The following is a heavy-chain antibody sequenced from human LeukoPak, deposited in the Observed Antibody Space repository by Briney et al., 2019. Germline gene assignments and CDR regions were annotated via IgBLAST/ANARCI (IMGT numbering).Heavy chain of an antibody. CDR2: ISGSGGST. CDR1: GFTFSSYA. V-gene: IGHV3-23*01. Sequence: PGGSLRLPCAASGFTFSSYAMSWVRQAPGKGLEWVSAISGSGGSTSYADSVKGRFTISRDNSKKTLYLQMKSLRAEDTAVYYCAKDPGGYGDYLDYWGQGTLVTVSS. CDR3: AKDPGGYGDYLDY. D-gene: IGHD4-17*01. J-gene: IGHJ4*02.